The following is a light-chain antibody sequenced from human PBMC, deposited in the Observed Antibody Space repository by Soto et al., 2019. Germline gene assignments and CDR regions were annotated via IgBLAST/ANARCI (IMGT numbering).Light chain of an antibody. Sequence: QSALTQPASVSGSPGQSITISFTGTSSDVGGYNYVSWYQQHPGKAPKLMIYEVSTRPSGVSNRFSGSKSANTASLTISGLPAEDEADYFCSSYGSTSTRYVFGTGTKLTVL. CDR2: EVS. J-gene: IGLJ1*01. CDR3: SSYGSTSTRYV. CDR1: SSDVGGYNY. V-gene: IGLV2-14*01.